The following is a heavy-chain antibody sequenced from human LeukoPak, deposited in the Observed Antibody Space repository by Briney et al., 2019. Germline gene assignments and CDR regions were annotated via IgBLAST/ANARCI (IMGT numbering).Heavy chain of an antibody. Sequence: GGSLRLSCAASGFTFSNYAMSWVRQAPGKGLEWVSAISGSGGSTYYADSVKGRFTISRDNSKNTLYLQMNSLRAEDTAVYYCAKDTYYYDSSGYYLMGFDYWGQGTLVTVSS. V-gene: IGHV3-23*01. CDR1: GFTFSNYA. D-gene: IGHD3-22*01. J-gene: IGHJ4*02. CDR3: AKDTYYYDSSGYYLMGFDY. CDR2: ISGSGGST.